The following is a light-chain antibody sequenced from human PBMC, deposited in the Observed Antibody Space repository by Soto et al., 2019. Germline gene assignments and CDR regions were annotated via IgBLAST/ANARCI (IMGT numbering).Light chain of an antibody. CDR2: GRS. Sequence: EIVLTQSPGTLSLSPGERATLSCRASQSVSSSYLAWYQQKPGQAPRLLIYGRSSRATGIPDRLSGSGSGTNLPLPISRLGLEVFAVYSCQQYGSSSWTFGQGTKV. V-gene: IGKV3-20*01. J-gene: IGKJ1*01. CDR1: QSVSSSY. CDR3: QQYGSSSWT.